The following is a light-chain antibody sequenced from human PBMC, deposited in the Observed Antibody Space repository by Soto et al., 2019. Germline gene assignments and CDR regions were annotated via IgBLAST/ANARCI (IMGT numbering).Light chain of an antibody. CDR3: QQYNKWPIT. CDR1: QSVSSSY. J-gene: IGKJ5*01. CDR2: AAS. Sequence: EVVLTQSPGTLSLSPGERATLSCRASQSVSSSYLAWYQQKPGQAPRLLIYAASARATGIPARFSGSGSGTEFTLTISSLQSEDSAFYYCQQYNKWPITFGQGTRLEIK. V-gene: IGKV3D-15*01.